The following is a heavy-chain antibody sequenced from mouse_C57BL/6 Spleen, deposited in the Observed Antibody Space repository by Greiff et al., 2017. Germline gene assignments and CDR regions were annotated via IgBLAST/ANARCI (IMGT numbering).Heavy chain of an antibody. J-gene: IGHJ4*01. D-gene: IGHD2-4*01. CDR1: GYTFTSYW. CDR3: ARKYYDYDGDYYAMDY. Sequence: QVQLKQPGAELVKPGASVKMSCKASGYTFTSYWITWVKQRPGQGLEWIGDIYPGSGSTNYNEKFKSKATLTVDTSSSTAYMQLSSLTSEDSAVYYCARKYYDYDGDYYAMDYWGQGTSVTVSS. V-gene: IGHV1-55*01. CDR2: IYPGSGST.